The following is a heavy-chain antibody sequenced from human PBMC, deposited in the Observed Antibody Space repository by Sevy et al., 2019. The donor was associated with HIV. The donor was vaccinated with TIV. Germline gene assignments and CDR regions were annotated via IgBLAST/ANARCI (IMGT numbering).Heavy chain of an antibody. V-gene: IGHV3-72*01. CDR3: STRAGIAAAGRVFDY. CDR1: GFTFSDHY. D-gene: IGHD6-13*01. J-gene: IGHJ4*02. Sequence: GGSLRLSCAASGFTFSDHYMEWVRHAPGKGLEWVGRTRNKADSYSTEYAASVKGRFTISRDDSKNSLYLQMNSLKTEDTAVYYCSTRAGIAAAGRVFDYWGQGTLVTVSS. CDR2: TRNKADSYST.